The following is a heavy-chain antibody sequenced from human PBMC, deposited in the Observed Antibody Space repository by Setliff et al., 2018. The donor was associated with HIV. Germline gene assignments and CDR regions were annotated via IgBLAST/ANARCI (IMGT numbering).Heavy chain of an antibody. V-gene: IGHV1-18*01. CDR1: GYTFTSYV. CDR2: ISAYNGKT. Sequence: ASVKVSCKASGYTFTSYVINWVRQAPGQGLEWMGWISAYNGKTNYAQKVQGRVTMTTDTSTSTGYMELRSLRSDDTAVYYCARAPEAPDAFDIWGQGTVVTV. J-gene: IGHJ3*02. CDR3: ARAPEAPDAFDI.